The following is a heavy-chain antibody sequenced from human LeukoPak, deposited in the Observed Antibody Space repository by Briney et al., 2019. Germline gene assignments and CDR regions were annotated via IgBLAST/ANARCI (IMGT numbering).Heavy chain of an antibody. CDR1: GGSISSSSYY. CDR3: AREGYDSSGYPNYYYYYMDV. Sequence: SETLSLTCTVSGGSISSSSYYWGWIRQPPGKGLEWIGSIYYSGSTYYNPYLKSRVTISVDTSKNQFSLKLSSVTAADTAVYYCAREGYDSSGYPNYYYYYMDVWGKGTTVTVSS. V-gene: IGHV4-39*07. J-gene: IGHJ6*03. CDR2: IYYSGST. D-gene: IGHD3-22*01.